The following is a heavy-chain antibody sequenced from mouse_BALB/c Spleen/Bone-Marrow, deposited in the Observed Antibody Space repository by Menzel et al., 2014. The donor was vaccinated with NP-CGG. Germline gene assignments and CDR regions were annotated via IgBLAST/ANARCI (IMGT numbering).Heavy chain of an antibody. V-gene: IGHV1-74*01. Sequence: QVQLQQSGPGLVRPGASVKMSCKASDYTFTSYWMHWVKQRPGQGLEWIGMIDPSNSETRLNQKFKDKATLNVDKSSNTAYMHLSSLTSEDSAVYYCARTFQPRRAMDYWNQRSSTTVSS. CDR3: ARTFQPRRAMDY. CDR1: DYTFTSYW. D-gene: IGHD6-1*01. CDR2: IDPSNSET. J-gene: IGHJ4*01.